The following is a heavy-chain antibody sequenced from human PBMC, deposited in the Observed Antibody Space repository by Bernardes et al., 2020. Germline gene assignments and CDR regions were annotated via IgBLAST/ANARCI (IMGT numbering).Heavy chain of an antibody. J-gene: IGHJ4*02. CDR3: AKPDAHRDYGDYGYYFDY. CDR2: IYYSGST. CDR1: GGSISSSSYY. D-gene: IGHD4-17*01. Sequence: SETLSLTCTVSGGSISSSSYYWGWIRQPPGKGLEWIGSIYYSGSTYYNPSLKSRVTISVDTSKNQFSLKLSSVTAADTAVYYCAKPDAHRDYGDYGYYFDYWGQGTLVTVSS. V-gene: IGHV4-39*01.